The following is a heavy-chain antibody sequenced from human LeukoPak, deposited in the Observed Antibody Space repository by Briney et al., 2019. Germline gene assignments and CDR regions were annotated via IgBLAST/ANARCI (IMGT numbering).Heavy chain of an antibody. CDR3: AKISGSAGIDY. CDR1: GFTFSSYG. Sequence: GGSLRLSCAASGFTFSSYGMHWVRQAPGKGLEWVAVISYDGSNKYYADFVKGRFTISRDNSKNTLYLQMNSLRAEDTAVYYCAKISGSAGIDYWGQGTLVTVSS. CDR2: ISYDGSNK. V-gene: IGHV3-30*18. J-gene: IGHJ4*02. D-gene: IGHD6-19*01.